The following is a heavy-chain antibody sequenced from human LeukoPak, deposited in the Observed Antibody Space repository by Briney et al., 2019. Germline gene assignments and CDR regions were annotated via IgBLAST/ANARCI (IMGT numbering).Heavy chain of an antibody. D-gene: IGHD3-3*01. J-gene: IGHJ4*02. CDR2: IYYRGST. Sequence: SETLSLTCTVPGGSISSYYWSWIRQPPGKGLEWIGYIYYRGSTNYNPSLKSRVTISVDTSKNQFSLKLSSVTAADTAVYYCARESISTGAFDYWGQGTLVTVSS. CDR3: ARESISTGAFDY. CDR1: GGSISSYY. V-gene: IGHV4-59*01.